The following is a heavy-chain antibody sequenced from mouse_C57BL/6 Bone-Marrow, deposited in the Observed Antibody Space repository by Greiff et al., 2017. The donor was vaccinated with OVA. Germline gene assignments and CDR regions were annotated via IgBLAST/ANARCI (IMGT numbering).Heavy chain of an antibody. CDR2: IHPNSGST. V-gene: IGHV1-64*01. J-gene: IGHJ2*01. CDR3: ASALWSPLDY. Sequence: QVQLQQPGAELVKPGASVKLSCKASGYTFTSYWMHWVKQRPGQGLEWIGMIHPNSGSTNYNEKFKSKATLTVDKSSSTAYMQLSSLTSEDSAGYYCASALWSPLDYWGQGTTLTVSS. D-gene: IGHD1-1*02. CDR1: GYTFTSYW.